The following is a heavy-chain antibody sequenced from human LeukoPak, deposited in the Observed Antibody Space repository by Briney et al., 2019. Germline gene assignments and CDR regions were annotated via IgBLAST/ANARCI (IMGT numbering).Heavy chain of an antibody. J-gene: IGHJ6*02. CDR3: ARVGFDWIYVRPPVGYGMDV. CDR2: IIPIFGTA. Sequence: GASVKVSCKASGGTFSGYAISWVRQAPGQGLEWMGGIIPIFGTANYAQKFQGRVTITADESTSTAYMELSSLRSEDTAVYYCARVGFDWIYVRPPVGYGMDVWGQGTTVTVSS. CDR1: GGTFSGYA. V-gene: IGHV1-69*13. D-gene: IGHD3-9*01.